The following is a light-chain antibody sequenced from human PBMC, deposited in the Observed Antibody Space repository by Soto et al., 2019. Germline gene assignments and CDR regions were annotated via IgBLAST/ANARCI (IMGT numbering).Light chain of an antibody. Sequence: DIQMTQSPSTLSASVGDRVTITCRASQSISSWLAWYQQKPGKAPKPMIYDASSLESGVPSRFSGSGSGKEFTLTISSLQPDDFATYYCQQYNSYPGTFGQGTKVDIK. J-gene: IGKJ1*01. CDR2: DAS. V-gene: IGKV1-5*01. CDR1: QSISSW. CDR3: QQYNSYPGT.